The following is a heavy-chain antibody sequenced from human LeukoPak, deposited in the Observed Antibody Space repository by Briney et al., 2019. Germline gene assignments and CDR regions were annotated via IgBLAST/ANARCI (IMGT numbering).Heavy chain of an antibody. CDR2: INHSGST. CDR1: GGSFSGYY. CDR3: ARRRWFDAFDI. D-gene: IGHD3-10*01. Sequence: PSETLSLTCAVYGGSFSGYYWSWIRQPPGKGLEWIGEINHSGSTNYNPSLKSRVTISVDTSKNQFSLKLSSVTAADTAVYYCARRRWFDAFDIWGQGTMVTVSS. V-gene: IGHV4-34*01. J-gene: IGHJ3*02.